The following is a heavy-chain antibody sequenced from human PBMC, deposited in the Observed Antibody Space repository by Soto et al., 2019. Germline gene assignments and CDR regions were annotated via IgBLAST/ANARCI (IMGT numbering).Heavy chain of an antibody. CDR3: ARHNRYSSTWFEGWFDP. D-gene: IGHD6-13*01. CDR2: IHPGDSDT. V-gene: IGHV5-51*01. J-gene: IGHJ5*02. Sequence: PGESLKISCQGSGYSFTNYWVGWVRQIPGRGLEWMGIIHPGDSDTRYSPFFQGQVTISADKSISTAYLQWSSLKASDTAMYYCARHNRYSSTWFEGWFDPWGQGTLVTAPQ. CDR1: GYSFTNYW.